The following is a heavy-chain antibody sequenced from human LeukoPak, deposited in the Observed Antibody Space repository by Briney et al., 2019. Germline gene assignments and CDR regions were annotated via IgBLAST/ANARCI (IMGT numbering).Heavy chain of an antibody. V-gene: IGHV3-48*03. D-gene: IGHD3-3*01. CDR1: GFTFSGYE. CDR3: ARLGNYDFGI. Sequence: GGSLRLSCAASGFTFSGYEMNWGRQAPGKGLEWVSYISRSGGTIYNTDSVKGRFTISRDNTKNSLYLQMNSLRAEDTAVYYCARLGNYDFGIWGQGTMVTVSS. J-gene: IGHJ3*02. CDR2: ISRSGGTI.